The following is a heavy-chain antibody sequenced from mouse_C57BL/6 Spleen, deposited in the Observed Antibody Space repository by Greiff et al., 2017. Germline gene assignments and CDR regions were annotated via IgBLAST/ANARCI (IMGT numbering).Heavy chain of an antibody. J-gene: IGHJ1*03. CDR3: ARGRTTVWYFDV. Sequence: QVQLQQPGAELVMPGASVKLSCKASGYTFTSYWMHWVKQRPGQGLEWIGELDTSDSYPNYNQKFKGKSTLTVDKSSSTAYMQLSSLTSEDSAVYDGARGRTTVWYFDVWGTGATVTVSS. CDR2: LDTSDSYP. V-gene: IGHV1-69*01. CDR1: GYTFTSYW. D-gene: IGHD1-1*01.